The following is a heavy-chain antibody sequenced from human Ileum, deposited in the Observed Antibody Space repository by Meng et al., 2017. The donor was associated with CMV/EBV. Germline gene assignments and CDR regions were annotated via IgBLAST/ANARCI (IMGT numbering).Heavy chain of an antibody. CDR3: ARACRQVNNCYVDY. J-gene: IGHJ4*02. D-gene: IGHD5-24*01. V-gene: IGHV3-48*04. CDR1: GFTFSTYS. Sequence: GGSLRLSCAASGFTFSTYSMTCVRQAPGKGLEWVAYMGGGSRTIYSADSVKGRFTISRDNAKNSVYLQLNSLRAEDTAVYYCARACRQVNNCYVDYWGQGNLVTVSS. CDR2: MGGGSRTI.